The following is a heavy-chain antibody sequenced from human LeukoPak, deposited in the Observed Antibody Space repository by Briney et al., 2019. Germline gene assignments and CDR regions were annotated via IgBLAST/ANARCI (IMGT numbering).Heavy chain of an antibody. CDR3: ARSVQYQLPTMGY. CDR2: IYHSGST. D-gene: IGHD2-2*01. V-gene: IGHV4-39*07. J-gene: IGHJ4*02. CDR1: NGSISSSRYY. Sequence: SETLSLTCTVSNGSISSSRYYWAWIRQPPGKGLEWIGEIYHSGSTNYNPSLKSRVTISLDKSKNQFSLKLSSVTAADTAVYYCARSVQYQLPTMGYWGQGTLVTVSS.